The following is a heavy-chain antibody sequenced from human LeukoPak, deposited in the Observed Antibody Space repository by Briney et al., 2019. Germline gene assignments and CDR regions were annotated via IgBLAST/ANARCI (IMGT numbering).Heavy chain of an antibody. CDR3: ARVGASVWHAFDI. CDR2: IYYSGST. CDR1: GGSISSGGYY. V-gene: IGHV4-31*03. J-gene: IGHJ3*02. Sequence: PSETLSLTCTVSGGSISSGGYYWSWIRQHPGKGLEWIGYIYYSGSTYYNPSLKSRVTISVDTSKNQFSLKLSSVTAADTAVYYCARVGASVWHAFDIWGQGTMVTVSS. D-gene: IGHD3-16*01.